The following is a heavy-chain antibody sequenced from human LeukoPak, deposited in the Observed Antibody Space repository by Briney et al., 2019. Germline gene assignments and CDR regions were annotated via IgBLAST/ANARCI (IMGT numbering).Heavy chain of an antibody. CDR3: ARGRGYYSGSENHYRSPYFDY. CDR1: GGSFSGYY. CDR2: SSHYGRT. Sequence: PSETLSLTCAVYGGSFSGYYWSWVRQAPGKGLEWIGESSHYGRTDYNPSLKSRVTISVDTSKNQFSLKLSSVTAADTAVYYCARGRGYYSGSENHYRSPYFDYWGLGTLVTVSS. J-gene: IGHJ4*02. D-gene: IGHD3-10*01. V-gene: IGHV4-34*01.